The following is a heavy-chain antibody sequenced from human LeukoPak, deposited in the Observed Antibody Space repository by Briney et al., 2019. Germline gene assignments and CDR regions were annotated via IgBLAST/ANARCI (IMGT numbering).Heavy chain of an antibody. D-gene: IGHD5-24*01. CDR3: ARALLVRNGYNYSPNYFDY. CDR1: GLTLNSNY. J-gene: IGHJ4*02. Sequence: GGSLRLSCAASGLTLNSNYMNWVRQAPGKGLQWVSVIYSGGTTYYADSVKGRSTISRDNSKNTLYLQMNSLRAEDTAVYYCARALLVRNGYNYSPNYFDYWGQGTLVTVSS. V-gene: IGHV3-53*01. CDR2: IYSGGTT.